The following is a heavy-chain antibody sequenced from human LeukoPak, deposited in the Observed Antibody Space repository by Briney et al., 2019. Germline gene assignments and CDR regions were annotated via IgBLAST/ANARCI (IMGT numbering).Heavy chain of an antibody. D-gene: IGHD3-22*01. J-gene: IGHJ4*02. CDR2: IIPIFGTA. CDR1: GGTFSSYA. V-gene: IGHV1-69*13. CDR3: ARDHPHPYYYDSSGYPPYFDY. Sequence: ASVNVSCKASGGTFSSYAISWVRQAPGQGLEWMGGIIPIFGTANYAQKFQGRVTITADESTSTAYMELSSLRSEDTAVYYCARDHPHPYYYDSSGYPPYFDYWGQGTLVTVSS.